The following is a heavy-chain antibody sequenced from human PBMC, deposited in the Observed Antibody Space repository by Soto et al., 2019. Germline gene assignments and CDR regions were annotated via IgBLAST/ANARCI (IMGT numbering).Heavy chain of an antibody. CDR2: IYYSGNN. CDR3: ARGHYDFWSGSINWFDP. V-gene: IGHV4-59*01. Sequence: LPETLSLTCTVSGDSINNYHWSWIRQPPGKGLEWIGSIYYSGNNNYNPSLRSRVTISLATSKNQFSLKLNSVTAADTAVYYCARGHYDFWSGSINWFDPWGPGTLVTVSS. J-gene: IGHJ5*02. D-gene: IGHD3-3*01. CDR1: GDSINNYH.